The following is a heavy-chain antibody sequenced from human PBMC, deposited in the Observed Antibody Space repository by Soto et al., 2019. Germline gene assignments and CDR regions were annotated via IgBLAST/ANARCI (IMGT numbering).Heavy chain of an antibody. D-gene: IGHD6-19*01. CDR3: ATWLVYNWFDP. CDR1: GGSFSGYY. Sequence: SETLSLTCAVYGGSFSGYYWSWIRQPPGKGLEWIGEINHSGSTNYNPSLKSRVTISVDTSKNQFSLKLSSVTAADTAVYYCATWLVYNWFDPWGQGTLVTVSS. V-gene: IGHV4-34*01. CDR2: INHSGST. J-gene: IGHJ5*02.